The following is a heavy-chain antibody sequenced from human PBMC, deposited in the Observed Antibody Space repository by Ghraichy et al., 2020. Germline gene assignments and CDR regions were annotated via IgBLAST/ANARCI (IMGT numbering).Heavy chain of an antibody. CDR1: GFSFDDYA. D-gene: IGHD3-22*01. Sequence: GGSLRLSCAASGFSFDDYAMHWVRQAPGKGLEWVSRISWNGGSTSFADAVKGRFRISRDNSKNSLYLQMNSLRAEDTALYYCAKDRDSSGYHHFDYWGQGAPVIGSS. CDR2: ISWNGGST. V-gene: IGHV3-43D*04. CDR3: AKDRDSSGYHHFDY. J-gene: IGHJ4*02.